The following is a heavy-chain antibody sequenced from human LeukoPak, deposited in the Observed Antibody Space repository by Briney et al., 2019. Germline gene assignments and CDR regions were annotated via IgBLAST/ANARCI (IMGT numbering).Heavy chain of an antibody. D-gene: IGHD2-21*02. CDR3: AKLVVTAIQGNFDY. CDR1: GFTFSSYG. V-gene: IGHV3-30*18. CDR2: ISYDGSNK. J-gene: IGHJ4*02. Sequence: GGSLRLSCAASGFTFSSYGMHWVRQAPGKGLEWVAVISYDGSNKYYADSMKGRFTISRDNSKNTLYLQMNSLRAEDTAVYYCAKLVVTAIQGNFDYWGQGTLVTVSS.